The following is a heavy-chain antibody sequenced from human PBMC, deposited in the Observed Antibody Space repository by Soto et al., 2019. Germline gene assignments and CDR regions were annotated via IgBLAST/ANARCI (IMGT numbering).Heavy chain of an antibody. D-gene: IGHD6-19*01. V-gene: IGHV1-18*01. CDR1: GYTFTNYG. Sequence: QVQLVQSGAEVKKPGASVKVSCKASGYTFTNYGISWVRQALGQGLEWMGWISAYNANTYYAQTFQGRVTMTIETSTSTTYLELRSLKSNDTAVYYCARDQSSGWYGKDSGMDVWGQGTTVTVSS. J-gene: IGHJ6*02. CDR3: ARDQSSGWYGKDSGMDV. CDR2: ISAYNANT.